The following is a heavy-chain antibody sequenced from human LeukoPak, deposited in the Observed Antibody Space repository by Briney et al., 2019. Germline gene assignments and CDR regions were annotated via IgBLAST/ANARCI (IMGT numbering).Heavy chain of an antibody. D-gene: IGHD3-22*01. CDR2: IRSKAYGGTT. CDR3: TREATMIVVTGAFDY. J-gene: IGHJ4*02. Sequence: PGGSLSHSCTPSGFTFGDYAMSWVRQAPGKGLQWVGFIRSKAYGGTTEYAASVKGRFTISRDDSKSIAYLQMNSLKTEDTAVYYCTREATMIVVTGAFDYWGQGTLVTVSS. V-gene: IGHV3-49*04. CDR1: GFTFGDYA.